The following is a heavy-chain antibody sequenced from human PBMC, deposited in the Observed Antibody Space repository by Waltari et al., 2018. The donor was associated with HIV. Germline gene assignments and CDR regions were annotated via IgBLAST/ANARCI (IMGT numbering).Heavy chain of an antibody. CDR2: IYYRGTT. CDR1: GGSISSSSYY. D-gene: IGHD4-17*01. V-gene: IGHV4-39*01. J-gene: IGHJ4*02. Sequence: QLQLQESGPGLVKPSETLSLTCTVSGGSISSSSYYWGWIRQPPGKGLAWIGRIYYRGTTYSNPSLKSPVTIAVDPSVDTSKNQFSLKLSSVTAADTAIYYWARLLGTFKAMGGDYYGPFYFDYWGQGTLVTVSS. CDR3: ARLLGTFKAMGGDYYGPFYFDY.